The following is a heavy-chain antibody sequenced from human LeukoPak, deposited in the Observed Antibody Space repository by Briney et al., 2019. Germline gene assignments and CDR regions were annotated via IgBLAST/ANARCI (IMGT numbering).Heavy chain of an antibody. V-gene: IGHV4-34*01. CDR1: GGSFSGNY. CDR3: AREYYYDSSGYSNWFDP. D-gene: IGHD3-22*01. J-gene: IGHJ5*02. Sequence: PSETLSLTCAVYGGSFSGNYWSWIRQPPGKGLEWIGDINHSGTTNYSPSLKSRVTISVDTSKNQFSLKLSSVTAADTAVYYCAREYYYDSSGYSNWFDPWGQGTLVTVSS. CDR2: INHSGTT.